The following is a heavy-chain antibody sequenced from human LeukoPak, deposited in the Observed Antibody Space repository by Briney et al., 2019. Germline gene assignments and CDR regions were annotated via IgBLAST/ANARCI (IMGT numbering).Heavy chain of an antibody. V-gene: IGHV4-34*01. Sequence: SETLSLTCAVYGGSFSGYYWSWIRQPPGKGLEWIGEINHSGSTNYNPSLKSRVTISVDTSKNQFSLKLSSVTAADTAVYYCARWVGYGGNSGNYYFDYWGQGTLVTVSS. D-gene: IGHD4-23*01. CDR3: ARWVGYGGNSGNYYFDY. CDR1: GGSFSGYY. J-gene: IGHJ4*02. CDR2: INHSGST.